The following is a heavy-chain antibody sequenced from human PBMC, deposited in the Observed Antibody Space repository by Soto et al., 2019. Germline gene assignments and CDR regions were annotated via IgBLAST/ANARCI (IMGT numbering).Heavy chain of an antibody. V-gene: IGHV4-30-2*01. Sequence: PSETLSLTCTVSGGVISSGGYSYTWIRQAPGQGLEWIGYIYHSGTTFYNPSLKSRVTISVHTSKNQFSLNLNSVTAADTAVYYCERGRKFNCFDPWGQGILVTVYS. CDR3: ERGRKFNCFDP. CDR1: GGVISSGGYS. J-gene: IGHJ5*02. CDR2: IYHSGTT.